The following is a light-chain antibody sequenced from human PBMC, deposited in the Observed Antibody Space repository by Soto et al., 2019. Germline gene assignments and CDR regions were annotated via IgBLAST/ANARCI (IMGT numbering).Light chain of an antibody. CDR2: VEGSGSF. V-gene: IGLV4-60*02. Sequence: QTVVTQSPSASASLGSSVKLTCTLSSGHSSYIIAWHQQQPGKAPRFLMKVEGSGSFNKGSGVPDRFSGYRSGADRYLTISNLQFEDEADYYCETWDNNSWLFGGGTQLTVL. CDR1: SGHSSYI. CDR3: ETWDNNSWL. J-gene: IGLJ3*02.